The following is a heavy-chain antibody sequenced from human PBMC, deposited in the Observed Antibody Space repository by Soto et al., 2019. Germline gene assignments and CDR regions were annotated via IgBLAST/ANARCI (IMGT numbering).Heavy chain of an antibody. J-gene: IGHJ4*02. CDR1: GFTFITYE. CDR3: ARSLRFYTY. D-gene: IGHD3-3*01. V-gene: IGHV3-48*03. Sequence: LRLSCAASGFTFITYEMNWVRQAPGKGLEWVSYISTGGSTIYYADSVRGRFTISRDNAKNSLYLQMNSLRAEDTAVYYCARSLRFYTYWGQGTLVTVSS. CDR2: ISTGGSTI.